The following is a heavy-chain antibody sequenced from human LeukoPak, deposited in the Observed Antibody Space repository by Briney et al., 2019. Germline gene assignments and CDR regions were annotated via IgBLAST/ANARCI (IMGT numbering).Heavy chain of an antibody. Sequence: SGTLSLTCAVSSGSISSTTWWSWVRQPPGKGLEWIGEVNHSGNTYYNPSLTSRVTISVDMSDNQFSLKMTPMTAADTAVYFCALGYHDVWELWGQGSLVTVSS. CDR3: ALGYHDVWEL. V-gene: IGHV4-4*02. CDR2: VNHSGNT. J-gene: IGHJ4*02. D-gene: IGHD6-25*01. CDR1: SGSISSTTW.